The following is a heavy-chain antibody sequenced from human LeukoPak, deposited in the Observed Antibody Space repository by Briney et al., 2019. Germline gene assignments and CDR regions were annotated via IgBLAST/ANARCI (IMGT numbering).Heavy chain of an antibody. CDR2: IKHDGSEK. Sequence: GGSLRLSCAASGFTFSSYWMNWVRQAPGKGLEWVANIKHDGSEKYYVDSVKGRFTISRDNAKNSLYLQMNSLRAEDTAVYYCARDPTRGYSYGYEDYWGQGTLVTVSS. CDR3: ARDPTRGYSYGYEDY. D-gene: IGHD5-18*01. V-gene: IGHV3-7*01. J-gene: IGHJ4*02. CDR1: GFTFSSYW.